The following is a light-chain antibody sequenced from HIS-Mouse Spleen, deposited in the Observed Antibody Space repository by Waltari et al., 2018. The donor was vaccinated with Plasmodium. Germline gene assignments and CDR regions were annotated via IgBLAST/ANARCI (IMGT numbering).Light chain of an antibody. CDR2: AAS. J-gene: IGKJ2*01. V-gene: IGKV1-8*01. Sequence: AIRLTQSPSSLSASTGDRVTITCRASQGISSYFACYHHKPGKAPKLLIFAASTLQSVVPSKCTCSGSVTDFTLTISCLQSEDFATYYCQQYYSYAHNTFGQGTKLEIK. CDR3: QQYYSYAHNT. CDR1: QGISSY.